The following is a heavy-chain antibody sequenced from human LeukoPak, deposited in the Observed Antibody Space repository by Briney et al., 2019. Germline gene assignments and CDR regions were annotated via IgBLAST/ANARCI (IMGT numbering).Heavy chain of an antibody. Sequence: ASVKVSCKASGYTFTTYGISWMRQAPGQGLEWMGWISAYNGNTNYAQKLQGRVTMTTETSTSTAYMELNRLRSDDTAVYYCARPQLRLQYSRTNWFDAWGQGTLVTVSS. V-gene: IGHV1-18*01. CDR1: GYTFTTYG. CDR3: ARPQLRLQYSRTNWFDA. D-gene: IGHD4-11*01. CDR2: ISAYNGNT. J-gene: IGHJ5*02.